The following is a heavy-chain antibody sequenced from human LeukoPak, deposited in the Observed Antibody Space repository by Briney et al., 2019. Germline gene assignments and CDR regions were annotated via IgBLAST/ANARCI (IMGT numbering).Heavy chain of an antibody. CDR1: GGSISSSSAY. CDR2: IYYSKNT. CDR3: VSPRGFSYGYFDY. Sequence: SETLSLTCTVSGGSISSSSAYWGWIRQPPGKWLEWIGSIYYSKNTYYNPSLKSRVTISADTSKNQFSLTLGSVSATDTAVYYCVSPRGFSYGYFDYWGQGTLVTVSS. D-gene: IGHD5-18*01. V-gene: IGHV4-39*01. J-gene: IGHJ4*02.